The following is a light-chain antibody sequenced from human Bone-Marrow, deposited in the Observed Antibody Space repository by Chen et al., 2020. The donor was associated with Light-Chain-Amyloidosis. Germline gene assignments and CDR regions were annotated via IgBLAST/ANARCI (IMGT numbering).Light chain of an antibody. V-gene: IGKV3-20*01. CDR2: GAS. CDR3: HQYGSSPQT. Sequence: EIVLTQSPGTLSLSPGERATPSCRASQSVSSSYLAWYPQKPGQAPRLLIYGASSRATGIPDSFSGSESGTDFTLTISRLEPEDCAVYYGHQYGSSPQTFGQGTKVEIK. CDR1: QSVSSSY. J-gene: IGKJ1*01.